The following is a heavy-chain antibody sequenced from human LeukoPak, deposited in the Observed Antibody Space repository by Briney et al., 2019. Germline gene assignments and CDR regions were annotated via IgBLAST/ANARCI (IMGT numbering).Heavy chain of an antibody. CDR1: GFTFSSYW. J-gene: IGHJ4*02. CDR3: ARDRAYYDFWSGYYGPYFDY. CDR2: IKQDESEK. Sequence: GGSLRLSCAASGFTFSSYWMSWVRQAPGKGLEWVANIKQDESEKYYVDSVKGRFTISRDNAKNSLYLQMNSLRAEDTAVYYCARDRAYYDFWSGYYGPYFDYWGQGTLVTVSP. V-gene: IGHV3-7*01. D-gene: IGHD3-3*01.